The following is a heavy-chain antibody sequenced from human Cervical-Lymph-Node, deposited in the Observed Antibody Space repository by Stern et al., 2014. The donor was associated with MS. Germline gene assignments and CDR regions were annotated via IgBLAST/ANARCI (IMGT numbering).Heavy chain of an antibody. CDR3: ARDGXXXXXY. J-gene: IGHJ4*02. D-gene: IGHD3-10*01. CDR2: IPTYSDDI. CDR1: GYTFTNYG. Sequence: VQLVESEAEVKKPGASVKVSCKASGYTFTNYGIFWVRQAPGQGLEWMGRIPTYSDDIYYAHNPQGSVSLTTDTSPSPTYRHMRSLRSXDTAVYYCARDGXXXXXYWGQGTLVTXS. V-gene: IGHV1-18*04.